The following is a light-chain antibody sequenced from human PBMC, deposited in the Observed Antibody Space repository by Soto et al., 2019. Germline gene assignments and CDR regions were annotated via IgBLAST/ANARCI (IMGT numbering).Light chain of an antibody. J-gene: IGKJ4*01. CDR3: QQYNSLSSVS. V-gene: IGKV1-5*03. Sequence: DIQLTQSPSTLSASVGDRVTITCRASQSITNWLAWCQQKPGKAPKVLIHMASSLKSGVPSRFSGSGSGTEFTLTITSLQPDDSATYYCQQYNSLSSVSFGGGTKVEI. CDR2: MAS. CDR1: QSITNW.